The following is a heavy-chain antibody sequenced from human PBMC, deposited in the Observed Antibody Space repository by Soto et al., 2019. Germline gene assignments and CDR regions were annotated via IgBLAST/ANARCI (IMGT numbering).Heavy chain of an antibody. V-gene: IGHV6-1*01. J-gene: IGHJ4*02. CDR2: TSYRSKWYN. Sequence: SQTLSLTCDISGDSVSSNSAAWNWIRQSPSRGLEWLGRTSYRSKWYNDYAVSVKSRITINPDTSKNQVVLTMTNMDPVDTATYYCAQYRYGNFDYWGQGALVTVSS. CDR1: GDSVSSNSAA. D-gene: IGHD5-18*01. CDR3: AQYRYGNFDY.